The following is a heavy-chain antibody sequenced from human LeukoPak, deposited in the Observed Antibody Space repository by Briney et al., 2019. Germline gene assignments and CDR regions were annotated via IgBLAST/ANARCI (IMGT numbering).Heavy chain of an antibody. CDR1: GYNFIAYY. J-gene: IGHJ4*02. CDR3: ARDPSGDSSGYPFDQ. V-gene: IGHV1-2*02. CDR2: INPDSGFT. D-gene: IGHD3-22*01. Sequence: GASVKVSCKASGYNFIAYYMQWVRQAPGQGPEWTGWINPDSGFTKYSQKFQGRVTMTTDTSISAGYMELRRLRSDDTAVYYCARDPSGDSSGYPFDQWGQGTLVTVSS.